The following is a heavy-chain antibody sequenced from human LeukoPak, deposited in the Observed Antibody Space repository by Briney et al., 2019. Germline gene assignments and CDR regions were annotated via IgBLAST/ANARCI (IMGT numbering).Heavy chain of an antibody. D-gene: IGHD4-17*01. CDR2: IYTSGST. V-gene: IGHV4-4*07. J-gene: IGHJ6*03. Sequence: SETLSLTCTVSGGSISTYYWSWIRQPPGKGLEWIGRIYTSGSTNYNPSLKSRVTMSVDTSKNQFSLKLSSVTAADTAVYYCASTTVTTRGTYYYYYYMDVWGKGTTVTISS. CDR1: GGSISTYY. CDR3: ASTTVTTRGTYYYYYYMDV.